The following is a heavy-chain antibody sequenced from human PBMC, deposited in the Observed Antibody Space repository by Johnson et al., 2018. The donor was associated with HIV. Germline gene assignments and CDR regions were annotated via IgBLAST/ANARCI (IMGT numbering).Heavy chain of an antibody. CDR3: ARGGYYDILTGYYALAAFDI. CDR2: ISSSGSTI. V-gene: IGHV3-11*01. D-gene: IGHD3-9*01. Sequence: QVQLVESGGGLVKPGGSQRLSCAASGFIFSDYYMTWIRQAPGKGLEWVSYISSSGSTIYYADSVKGRFTISRDNAKNSLYLQMNSLKTEDTAVYYCARGGYYDILTGYYALAAFDIWGQGTMVTVSS. J-gene: IGHJ3*02. CDR1: GFIFSDYY.